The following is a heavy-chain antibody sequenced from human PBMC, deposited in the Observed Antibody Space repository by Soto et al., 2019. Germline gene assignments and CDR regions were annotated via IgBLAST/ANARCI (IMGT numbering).Heavy chain of an antibody. CDR3: AREAANNTLITFYYCYMDV. J-gene: IGHJ6*03. CDR2: IIPILGIA. D-gene: IGHD3-16*01. CDR1: GGTFSSYT. V-gene: IGHV1-69*08. Sequence: QVQLVQSGAEVKKPGSSVKVSCKASGGTFSSYTISWVRQAPGQGLEWMGRIIPILGIANYAQKFQGRVTITADKSTSTAYMERSSLRSEDTAVYYCAREAANNTLITFYYCYMDVWGKGTTVTVAS.